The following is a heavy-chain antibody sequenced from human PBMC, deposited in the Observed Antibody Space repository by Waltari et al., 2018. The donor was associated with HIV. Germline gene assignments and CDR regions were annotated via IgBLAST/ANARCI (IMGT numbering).Heavy chain of an antibody. J-gene: IGHJ6*02. CDR1: VGSISSYY. D-gene: IGHD2-15*01. Sequence: QVQLQESGPGLVKPSETLSLTCTVSVGSISSYYWSWIRQPPGKGLEWIGYIYYSGSTNYNPSLKSRVTISVDTSKNQFSLKLSSVTAADTAVYYCARDRTPYGMDVWGQGTTVTVSS. CDR2: IYYSGST. CDR3: ARDRTPYGMDV. V-gene: IGHV4-59*01.